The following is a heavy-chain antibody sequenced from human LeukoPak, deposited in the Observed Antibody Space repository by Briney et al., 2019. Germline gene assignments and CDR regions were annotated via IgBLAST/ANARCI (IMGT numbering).Heavy chain of an antibody. V-gene: IGHV3-30*02. CDR2: IRYDGSNK. CDR1: GFTFSSYG. D-gene: IGHD6-13*01. CDR3: AKDRGRIAAAGTYWFDP. J-gene: IGHJ5*02. Sequence: GGSPRLSCAASGFTFSSYGMHWVRQALGKGLEWVAFIRYDGSNKYYADSVKGRFTISRDNSKNTLYLQMNSLRAEDTAVYYCAKDRGRIAAAGTYWFDPWGQGTLVTVSS.